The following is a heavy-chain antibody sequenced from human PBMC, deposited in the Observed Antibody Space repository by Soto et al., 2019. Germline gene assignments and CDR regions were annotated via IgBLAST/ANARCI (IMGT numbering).Heavy chain of an antibody. CDR3: TAVVRRAAAWGFVP. D-gene: IGHD6-13*01. V-gene: IGHV3-15*01. CDR1: GFTFSKAW. CDR2: VKSKTDGETT. Sequence: EVQLVESGGGLVKPGESLRLSCAASGFTFSKAWMSWVRQAPGKGPVWVGRVKSKTDGETTCYAAPVKGRFTISRDDSKNMLYLQMNSLKTEVSALYFCTAVVRRAAAWGFVPWGQGTLVTVSS. J-gene: IGHJ5*02.